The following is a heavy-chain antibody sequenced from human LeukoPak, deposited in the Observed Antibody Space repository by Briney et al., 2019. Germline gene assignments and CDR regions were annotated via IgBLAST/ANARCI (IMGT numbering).Heavy chain of an antibody. CDR2: IYTSGST. CDR3: ARDGGYCSGGSCYSVWSDP. J-gene: IGHJ5*02. V-gene: IGHV4-4*07. CDR1: GGSISSYY. Sequence: SETLSLTCTASGGSISSYYWSWIRQPAGKGLEWIGRIYTSGSTNYNPSLKSRVTMSVDTSKNQFSLKLSSVAAADTAVYYCARDGGYCSGGSCYSVWSDPWGQGTLVTVSS. D-gene: IGHD2-15*01.